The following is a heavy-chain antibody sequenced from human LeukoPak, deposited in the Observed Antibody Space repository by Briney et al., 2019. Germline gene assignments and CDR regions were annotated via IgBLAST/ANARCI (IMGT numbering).Heavy chain of an antibody. CDR1: GYTFTGYY. CDR2: INPNSDGT. V-gene: IGHV1-2*02. J-gene: IGHJ6*03. D-gene: IGHD2-2*01. CDR3: ARASYAYYYYYYMDV. Sequence: GASVKVSCKASGYTFTGYYMHWVRQAPGQGLEWMGWINPNSDGTNYAQKFQGRVTMTRDTSISTAYMELSRLRSDDTAVYYCARASYAYYYYYYMDVWGKGTTVTVSS.